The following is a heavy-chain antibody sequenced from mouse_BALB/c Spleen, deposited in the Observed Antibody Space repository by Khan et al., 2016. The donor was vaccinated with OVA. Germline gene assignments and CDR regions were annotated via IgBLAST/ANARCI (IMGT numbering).Heavy chain of an antibody. Sequence: EVELVESGGGLVKSGGSLKLSCAASGFTFSTYAMSWVRQTPEKRLEWVATISSDGDYTYYPDNVTGRFTISRDNAKNTLYLQMSSLRSEDTAMYYCGRSPYGNFAYWGQGTLVTVSA. D-gene: IGHD2-1*01. CDR1: GFTFSTYA. J-gene: IGHJ3*01. CDR3: GRSPYGNFAY. CDR2: ISSDGDYT. V-gene: IGHV5-9-3*01.